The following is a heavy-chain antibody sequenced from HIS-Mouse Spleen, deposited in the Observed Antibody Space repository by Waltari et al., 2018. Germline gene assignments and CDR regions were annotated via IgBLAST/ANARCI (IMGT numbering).Heavy chain of an antibody. J-gene: IGHJ2*01. D-gene: IGHD6-13*01. Sequence: QLPLQESGPGLVKPSETLSLTCTVPGGSISSSSYYCGWIRQPPGKGLEWIGSIYYSGSTYYNPSLKSRVTISVDTSKNQFSLKLSSVTAADTAVYYCAREIPYSSSWYDWYFDLWGRGTLVTVSS. CDR1: GGSISSSSYY. V-gene: IGHV4-39*07. CDR3: AREIPYSSSWYDWYFDL. CDR2: IYYSGST.